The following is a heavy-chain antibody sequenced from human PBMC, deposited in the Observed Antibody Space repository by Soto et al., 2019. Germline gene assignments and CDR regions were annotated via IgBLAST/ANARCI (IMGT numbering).Heavy chain of an antibody. Sequence: PGGSLRISFAAPGFTLSSYAMHWVRQAPGKGLEWVASIKEDGSEIYYLQSVRGRFAISRDSAGNALQFAMNYLSAEDTATYFCARDIGFDYVNWGQGTLVTVSS. CDR2: IKEDGSEI. CDR3: ARDIGFDYVN. D-gene: IGHD3-16*01. CDR1: GFTLSSYA. V-gene: IGHV3-7*01. J-gene: IGHJ4*02.